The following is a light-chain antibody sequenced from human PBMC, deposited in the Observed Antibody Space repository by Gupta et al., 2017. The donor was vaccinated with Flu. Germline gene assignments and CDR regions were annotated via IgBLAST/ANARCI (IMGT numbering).Light chain of an antibody. CDR1: TSNIGTNY. Sequence: QSVLTQPPSASGTPGQRVTISCSGSTSNIGTNYVYWYQQLPGTAPKLLIDRNNQRPSGVPDRFSGSKSGPSASLAISGLRSEDEADYYCAAWDDSLSGHYVFGTGTKVTVL. CDR3: AAWDDSLSGHYV. J-gene: IGLJ1*01. CDR2: RNN. V-gene: IGLV1-47*01.